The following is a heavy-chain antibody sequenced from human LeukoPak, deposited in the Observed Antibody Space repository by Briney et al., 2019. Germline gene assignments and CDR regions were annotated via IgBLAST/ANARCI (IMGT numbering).Heavy chain of an antibody. V-gene: IGHV4-59*01. D-gene: IGHD6-13*01. CDR2: IFYTGST. CDR3: ARAIMSSSWHFDY. CDR1: GGSITKYY. J-gene: IGHJ4*02. Sequence: KPSETLSLTCTVSGGSITKYYWSWIRQPPGKGLEWIGYIFYTGSTKYNPSLQSRVTISVDTSKNQFSLNLTSVTAADTAVYYCARAIMSSSWHFDYWGQGTLVTVSS.